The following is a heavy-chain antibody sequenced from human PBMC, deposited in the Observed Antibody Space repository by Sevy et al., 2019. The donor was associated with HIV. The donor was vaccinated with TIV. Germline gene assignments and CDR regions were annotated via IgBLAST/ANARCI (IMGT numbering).Heavy chain of an antibody. Sequence: SQTPSLTCAVSGGSISSSNWWRWVRQPPGKGLEWIGEIYGSGSTNYNPSIRSRVTITVDKSKNQFSLKLSSVTDADTAVYYCARGGITLIVVDRAFDIWGQGTMFTVSS. CDR1: GGSISSSNW. CDR2: IYGSGST. V-gene: IGHV4-4*02. D-gene: IGHD3-22*01. J-gene: IGHJ3*02. CDR3: ARGGITLIVVDRAFDI.